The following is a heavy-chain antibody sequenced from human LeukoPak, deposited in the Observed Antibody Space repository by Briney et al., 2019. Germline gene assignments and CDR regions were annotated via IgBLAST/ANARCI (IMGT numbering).Heavy chain of an antibody. V-gene: IGHV3-48*04. CDR2: ISRTSSAR. CDR3: ASGVYCGDEPTSPLGD. D-gene: IGHD5-12*01. J-gene: IGHJ4*02. CDR1: GFTFSDHS. Sequence: GGSLRLSCTASGFTFSDHSMIWVRQAPGKGLEGVSYISRTSSARYYADAMKDQFSTSRDNANISLYTPMNRLTGEDTAVYYSASGVYCGDEPTSPLGDWGQGTLVTVSS.